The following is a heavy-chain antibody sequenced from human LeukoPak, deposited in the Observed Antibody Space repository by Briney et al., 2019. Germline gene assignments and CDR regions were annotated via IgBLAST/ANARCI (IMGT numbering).Heavy chain of an antibody. Sequence: GGSLRLSCVASGFTFSSYSLNWVRQAPGKGLEWVSYIGVSSSLVRYADSVKGQFTISRDNAKNSLYLQMDSLRAEDTAMYYCARDHWSPPSYWGQGTLVTVPS. CDR3: ARDHWSPPSY. D-gene: IGHD2-8*02. J-gene: IGHJ4*02. CDR2: IGVSSSLV. CDR1: GFTFSSYS. V-gene: IGHV3-48*01.